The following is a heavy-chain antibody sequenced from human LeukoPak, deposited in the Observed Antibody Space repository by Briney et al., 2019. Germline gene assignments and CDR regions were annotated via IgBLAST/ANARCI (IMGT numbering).Heavy chain of an antibody. J-gene: IGHJ4*02. Sequence: SETLSLTCTVSGGPISTYYWSWIRQPAGKGLEWIGRIYTSGSTNYNPSLKSRVTMSVDTSKNQFSLTLNSVTAADTAVYYCAREYSSSSGRVFDCWGQGTLVTVSS. CDR1: GGPISTYY. V-gene: IGHV4-4*07. CDR2: IYTSGST. D-gene: IGHD6-6*01. CDR3: AREYSSSSGRVFDC.